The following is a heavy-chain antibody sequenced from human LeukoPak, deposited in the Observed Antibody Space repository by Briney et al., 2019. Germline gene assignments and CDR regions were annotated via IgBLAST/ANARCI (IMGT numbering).Heavy chain of an antibody. V-gene: IGHV1-46*01. D-gene: IGHD5-18*01. CDR1: GYTFTSYY. J-gene: IGHJ4*02. Sequence: ASVKVSCKASGYTFTSYYMRWVRQAPGQGLEWMGIINPSGGSTSYAQKFQGRVTMTRDTSTSTVYMELSSPRSEDTAVYYCARANAMDPSGYWGQGTLVTVSS. CDR2: INPSGGST. CDR3: ARANAMDPSGY.